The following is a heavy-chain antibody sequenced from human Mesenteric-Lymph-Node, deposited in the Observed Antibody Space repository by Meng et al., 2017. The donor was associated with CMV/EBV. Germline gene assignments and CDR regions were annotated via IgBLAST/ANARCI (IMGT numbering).Heavy chain of an antibody. CDR3: ARHVDMVVVVAATGWFDP. CDR2: INHSGST. CDR1: GGSFSGYY. J-gene: IGHJ5*02. V-gene: IGHV4-34*01. D-gene: IGHD2-15*01. Sequence: SETLSLTCAVYGGSFSGYYWSWIRQPPGKGLEWIGEINHSGSTNYNPSLKSRVTISVDTSKNQFSLKLSSVTAADTAVYYCARHVDMVVVVAATGWFDPWGQGTLVTVSS.